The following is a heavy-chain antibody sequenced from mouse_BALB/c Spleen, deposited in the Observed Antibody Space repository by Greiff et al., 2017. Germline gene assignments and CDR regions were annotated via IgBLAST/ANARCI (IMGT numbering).Heavy chain of an antibody. CDR3: ARSGNYDAMDY. CDR2: ISSGGST. V-gene: IGHV5-6-5*01. Sequence: DVQLVESGGGLVKPGGSLKLSCAASGFTFSSYAMSWVRQTPEKRLEWVASISSGGSTYYPDSVKGRFTISRDNARNILYLQMSSLRSEDTAMYYCARSGNYDAMDYWGQGTSVTVSS. CDR1: GFTFSSYA. D-gene: IGHD2-1*01. J-gene: IGHJ4*01.